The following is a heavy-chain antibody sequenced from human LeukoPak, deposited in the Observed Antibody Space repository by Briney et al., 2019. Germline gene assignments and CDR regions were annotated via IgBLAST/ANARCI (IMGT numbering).Heavy chain of an antibody. CDR3: AKRTYESSDAFDI. D-gene: IGHD3-22*01. CDR1: GFTFSSYG. Sequence: PGGSLRLSCAASGFTFSSYGMHWVRQAPGKGLEWVAFIRYDGSNKYYADSVKGRFTISRDNSKNTLYLQMNSLRAEDTAVYYCAKRTYESSDAFDIWGQGTMVTVSS. V-gene: IGHV3-30*02. CDR2: IRYDGSNK. J-gene: IGHJ3*02.